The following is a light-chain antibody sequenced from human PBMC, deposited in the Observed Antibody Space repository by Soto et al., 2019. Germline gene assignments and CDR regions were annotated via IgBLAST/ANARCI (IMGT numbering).Light chain of an antibody. CDR2: GAS. J-gene: IGKJ4*01. CDR3: QQNYNYPLT. V-gene: IGKV1-5*03. CDR1: RHIIRD. Sequence: DVQLTQFPVTLSAAAGARVTIICGPSRHIIRDLAWLQQKPGKGPRLLIYGASNLQSGVPSRFSGSGSGTEFTLTISGLQPDDFATYYCQQNYNYPLTFGGGTNIEIK.